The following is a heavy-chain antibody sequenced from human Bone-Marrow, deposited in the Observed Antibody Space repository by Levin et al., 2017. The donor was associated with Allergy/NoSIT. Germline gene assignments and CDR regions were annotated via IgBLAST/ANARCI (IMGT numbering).Heavy chain of an antibody. D-gene: IGHD1-26*01. CDR2: INAGNGNT. CDR1: GYTFTSYA. CDR3: ARVRGYSGSYSDY. J-gene: IGHJ4*02. V-gene: IGHV1-3*01. Sequence: ASVKVSYKASGYTFTSYAMHWVRQAPGQRLEGMGWINAGNGNTKYSQKFQGRVTITRDTSASTAYMELSSLRSEDTAVYYCARVRGYSGSYSDYWGQGTLVTVSS.